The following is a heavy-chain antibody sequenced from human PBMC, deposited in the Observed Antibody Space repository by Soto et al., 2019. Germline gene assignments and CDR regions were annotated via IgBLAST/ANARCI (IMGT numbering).Heavy chain of an antibody. Sequence: QPGGSLRLSCAASGFTFSSYVMHWVRQAPGKGLEWVAVIWYDGSNKYYADSVKGRFTISRDNSKNTLYLQMNSLRAEDTAVYYCASDFSYGDYSVDAFDIWGQGTMVTVSS. D-gene: IGHD4-17*01. CDR3: ASDFSYGDYSVDAFDI. CDR1: GFTFSSYV. CDR2: IWYDGSNK. V-gene: IGHV3-33*01. J-gene: IGHJ3*02.